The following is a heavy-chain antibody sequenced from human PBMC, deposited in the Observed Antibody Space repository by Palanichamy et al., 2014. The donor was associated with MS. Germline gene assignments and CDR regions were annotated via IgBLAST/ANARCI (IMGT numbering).Heavy chain of an antibody. Sequence: EVHLVESGGGLVKPGGSLRLSCTASNFTFSDYFMNWVRQAPGKGLEWVSSISSRSSYIYYADSVKGRFTISRDNAKDSLYLQMNSLRGEDTAVYYCARHPETQIGDLLVLAPHSYYFDLWGRGTLVTVSS. CDR3: ARHPETQIGDLLVLAPHSYYFDL. J-gene: IGHJ2*01. D-gene: IGHD3-16*01. CDR1: NFTFSDYF. V-gene: IGHV3-21*06. CDR2: ISSRSSYI.